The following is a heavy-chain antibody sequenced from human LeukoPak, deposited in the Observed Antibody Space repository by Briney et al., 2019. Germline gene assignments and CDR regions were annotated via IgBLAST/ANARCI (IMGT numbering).Heavy chain of an antibody. CDR2: IKQDGSEK. CDR3: ARGGGFCGGDCYGIDY. Sequence: GGSLRLSCAASGFTFSSYWMSWDRQAPGKGLEWVANIKQDGSEKYYVDSVKGRFTISRDNAKNSPYLQMNSLRAEDTAVYYCARGGGFCGGDCYGIDYWGQGTLVTVSP. D-gene: IGHD2-21*01. J-gene: IGHJ4*02. V-gene: IGHV3-7*01. CDR1: GFTFSSYW.